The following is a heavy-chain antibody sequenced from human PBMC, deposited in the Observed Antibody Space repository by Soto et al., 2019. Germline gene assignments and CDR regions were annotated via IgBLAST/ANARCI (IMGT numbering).Heavy chain of an antibody. CDR1: GFTFSSYG. V-gene: IGHV3-30*18. D-gene: IGHD3-16*01. Sequence: QVQLVESGGGVVQPGRSLRLSCAASGFTFSSYGMHWVRQAPGKGLEWVAVISYDGSNKYYADSVKGRFTISRDNSKNTLYLQMNSLRAEDTAMYYCAKAGTAGGGYFDYWGQGTLVTVSS. CDR3: AKAGTAGGGYFDY. J-gene: IGHJ4*02. CDR2: ISYDGSNK.